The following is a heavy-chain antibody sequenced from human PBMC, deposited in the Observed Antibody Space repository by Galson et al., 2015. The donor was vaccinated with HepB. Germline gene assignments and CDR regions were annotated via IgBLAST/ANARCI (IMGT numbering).Heavy chain of an antibody. CDR3: AKEYQGSSWTGLGD. CDR2: INRYGRGK. Sequence: SLRLSCAASGFNSDEYSMHWVRQVPGKGLEWVSLINRYGRGKFYSDSVKGRFTVSRDNNKNFLYLQMHSLTSEDTALYYCAKEYQGSSWTGLGDWGQGTLVTVSS. V-gene: IGHV3-43*01. J-gene: IGHJ4*02. D-gene: IGHD6-13*01. CDR1: GFNSDEYS.